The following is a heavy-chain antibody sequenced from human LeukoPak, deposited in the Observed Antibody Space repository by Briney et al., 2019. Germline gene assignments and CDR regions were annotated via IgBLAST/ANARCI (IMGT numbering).Heavy chain of an antibody. D-gene: IGHD6-13*01. CDR1: GGSISSGGYS. Sequence: PSETLSLTCAVSGGSISSGGYSWSWIRQPPGKGLEWIGYIYHSGSTYYNPSLKSRVTISVDRSKNQFSLKLSSATAADTAVYYCARAIAAAGTFDYWGQGTLVTVSS. CDR3: ARAIAAAGTFDY. CDR2: IYHSGST. V-gene: IGHV4-30-2*01. J-gene: IGHJ4*02.